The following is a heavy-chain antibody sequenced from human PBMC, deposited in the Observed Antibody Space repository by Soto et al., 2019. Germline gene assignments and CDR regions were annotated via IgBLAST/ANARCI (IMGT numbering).Heavy chain of an antibody. J-gene: IGHJ4*02. Sequence: QVQLVQSGAEVKQPGSSVKVSCKASGGTFSSYAISWVRQAPGQGLEWMGGIIPIFGTANYAQKFQGRVTITADKSTSTAYMELSSLRSEDTAVYYCARLPSPYCSSTSCPLIFDYWGQGTLVTVSS. CDR2: IIPIFGTA. V-gene: IGHV1-69*06. CDR1: GGTFSSYA. D-gene: IGHD2-2*01. CDR3: ARLPSPYCSSTSCPLIFDY.